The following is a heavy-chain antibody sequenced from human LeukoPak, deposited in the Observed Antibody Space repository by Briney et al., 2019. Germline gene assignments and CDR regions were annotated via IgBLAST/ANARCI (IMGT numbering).Heavy chain of an antibody. CDR1: GYTFTSYG. V-gene: IGHV1-18*01. Sequence: GASVKVSCKASGYTFTSYGISWVRQAPGQGLEWMGWISAYNGNTNYAQKLQGRVTMTTDTSTSTAYMELRSLRSDDTAVYYCARMEGLRAAYYYYGMDVWGQGTTVTVSS. CDR3: ARMEGLRAAYYYYGMDV. J-gene: IGHJ6*02. CDR2: ISAYNGNT. D-gene: IGHD6-13*01.